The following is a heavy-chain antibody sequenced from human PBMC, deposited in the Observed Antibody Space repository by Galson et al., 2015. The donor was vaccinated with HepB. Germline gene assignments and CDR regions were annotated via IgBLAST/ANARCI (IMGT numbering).Heavy chain of an antibody. CDR1: GSTFTSYY. Sequence: SVKVSCKASGSTFTSYYIHWVRQAPGQGLEWMGIINPSGGSTSYAQKFQGRVTMTRDTSTNTVYMELSSLRSEDTAVYYCARDGEVEKATFFAFDIWGQGTLVTVSS. V-gene: IGHV1-46*03. J-gene: IGHJ4*02. CDR2: INPSGGST. CDR3: ARDGEVEKATFFAFDI. D-gene: IGHD5-24*01.